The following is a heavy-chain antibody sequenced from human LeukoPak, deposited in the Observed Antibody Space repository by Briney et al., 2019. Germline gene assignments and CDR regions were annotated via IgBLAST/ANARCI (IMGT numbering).Heavy chain of an antibody. D-gene: IGHD3-10*01. V-gene: IGHV4-34*01. CDR3: ARAGLRVTMVRRSYFDY. J-gene: IGHJ4*02. CDR1: GGSFSGYY. Sequence: SETLSLTCAVYGGSFSGYYWSWIRQPPGKGREWIGEINHSGSTNYNPSLKSRVTISVDTSKNHFSLKLSSVTAADTAVYYCARAGLRVTMVRRSYFDYWGQGTLVTVSS. CDR2: INHSGST.